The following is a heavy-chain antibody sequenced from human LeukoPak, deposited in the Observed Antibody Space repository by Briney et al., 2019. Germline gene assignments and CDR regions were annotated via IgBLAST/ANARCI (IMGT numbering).Heavy chain of an antibody. D-gene: IGHD1-26*01. CDR1: GYAFTSYG. Sequence: ASVKVSCKASGYAFTSYGISWVRQAPGQGLEWMGWINPTSGETDYAERFQGRVTMTRDTSISTAYLELSRLTSDDTALYYCARSGSYGEYFQHWGRGTLVTVSS. J-gene: IGHJ1*01. CDR3: ARSGSYGEYFQH. CDR2: INPTSGET. V-gene: IGHV1-2*02.